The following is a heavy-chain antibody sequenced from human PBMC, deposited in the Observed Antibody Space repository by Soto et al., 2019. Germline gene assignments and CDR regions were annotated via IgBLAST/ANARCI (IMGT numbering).Heavy chain of an antibody. J-gene: IGHJ4*02. Sequence: EVQLVASGGGLVQPGGSLKLSCAASGFTFSGSAMHWVRQASGKGLEWVGRIRSKANSYATAYAVSVKGRFTISRDDSRNTAYLQMNSLKTEDTAVYYCARGVYDFWSGHPKGLDYWGQGTVVTVSS. V-gene: IGHV3-73*02. CDR2: IRSKANSYAT. D-gene: IGHD3-3*01. CDR1: GFTFSGSA. CDR3: ARGVYDFWSGHPKGLDY.